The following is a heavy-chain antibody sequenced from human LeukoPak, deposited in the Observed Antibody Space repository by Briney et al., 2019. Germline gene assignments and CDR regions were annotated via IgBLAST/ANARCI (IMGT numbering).Heavy chain of an antibody. J-gene: IGHJ4*02. V-gene: IGHV3-73*01. CDR3: FVAEVGY. CDR1: GFNFSGAA. D-gene: IGHD6-19*01. CDR2: IRSKTNSYVT. Sequence: GESLKLSCAASGFNFSGAAMHWARQAPGRGLEWVGRIRSKTNSYVTTFAASVQGRFTISRDDATNTVYLHMNSLKAEDTAVYYCFVAEVGYWGQGTLVAVSS.